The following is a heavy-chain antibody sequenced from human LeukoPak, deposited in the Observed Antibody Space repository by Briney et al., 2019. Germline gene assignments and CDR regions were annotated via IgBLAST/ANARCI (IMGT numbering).Heavy chain of an antibody. J-gene: IGHJ4*02. V-gene: IGHV4-4*02. D-gene: IGHD2-15*01. Sequence: GSLRLSCAASEFTFSNYWMTWVRQPPGKGLEWIGEIYHSGSTNYNPSLKSRVTISVDKSKNQFSLKLSSVTAADTAVYYCARAYASGGSWVLIDYWGQGTLVTVSS. CDR1: EFTFSNYW. CDR2: IYHSGST. CDR3: ARAYASGGSWVLIDY.